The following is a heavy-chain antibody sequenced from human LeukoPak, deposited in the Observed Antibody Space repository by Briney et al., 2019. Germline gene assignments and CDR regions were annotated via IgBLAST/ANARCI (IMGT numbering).Heavy chain of an antibody. D-gene: IGHD5-18*01. CDR1: GFTFSSYA. J-gene: IGHJ4*02. CDR3: AKGGKDTAMVTGPYYFDY. CDR2: ISYDGSNK. Sequence: GGSLRLSCAASGFTFSSYAMHWVRQAPGKGLEWVAVISYDGSNKYYADSVKGRFTISRDNSKNTLYLQMNSLRAEDTAVYYCAKGGKDTAMVTGPYYFDYWGQGTLVTVSS. V-gene: IGHV3-30-3*01.